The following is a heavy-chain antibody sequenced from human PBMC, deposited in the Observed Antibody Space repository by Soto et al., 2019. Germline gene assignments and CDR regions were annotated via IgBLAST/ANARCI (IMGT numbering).Heavy chain of an antibody. CDR2: INPNSGGT. J-gene: IGHJ4*02. CDR3: ARERVGYCSGGSCYGWYYFDY. Sequence: ASVKVSCKASGYTFTGYYMHWLRQAPGQGLEWMGWINPNSGGTNYAQKFQGWVTMTRDTSISTAYMELSRLRPDDTAVYYCARERVGYCSGGSCYGWYYFDYWGQGTLVTVSS. D-gene: IGHD2-15*01. CDR1: GYTFTGYY. V-gene: IGHV1-2*04.